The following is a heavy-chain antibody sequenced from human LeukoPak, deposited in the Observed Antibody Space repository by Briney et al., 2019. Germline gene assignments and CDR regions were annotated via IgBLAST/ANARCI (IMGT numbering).Heavy chain of an antibody. J-gene: IGHJ4*02. CDR2: IYYSGST. Sequence: TSETLSLTCTVSGGSISSYYWGWVRQPPGKGLEWIGSIYYSGSTYYNPSLKSRVTISVDTSKNQFSLKLSSVTAADTAVYYCARRYGVIAAPFDYWGQGTLVTVSS. CDR3: ARRYGVIAAPFDY. CDR1: GGSISSYY. V-gene: IGHV4-39*01. D-gene: IGHD6-13*01.